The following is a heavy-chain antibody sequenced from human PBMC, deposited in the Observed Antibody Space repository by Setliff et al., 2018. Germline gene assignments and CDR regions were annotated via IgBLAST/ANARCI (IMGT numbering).Heavy chain of an antibody. CDR3: ARGRDFWSGYLVY. V-gene: IGHV1-2*04. CDR2: INPNSGGT. J-gene: IGHJ4*02. D-gene: IGHD3-3*01. Sequence: VASVKVSCKASGYTFTSYDINWVRQATGQGLEWMGWINPNSGGTNYAQKFQGWVTMTRDTSISTAYMELSRLRSDDTAVYYCARGRDFWSGYLVYWGQGTLVTVSS. CDR1: GYTFTSYD.